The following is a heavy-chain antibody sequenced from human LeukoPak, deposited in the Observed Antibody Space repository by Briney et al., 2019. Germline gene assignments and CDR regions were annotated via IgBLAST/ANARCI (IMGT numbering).Heavy chain of an antibody. Sequence: GGSLRLSCAASGFTFSSYAMHWVRQAPGKGLEYVSAISSNEGSTYYANSVKGRFTISRDNSKNTLYPQMGSLRAEDMAVYYCARGVGYYDFWSGYHDYWGQGTLVTVSS. J-gene: IGHJ4*02. CDR2: ISSNEGST. D-gene: IGHD3-3*01. V-gene: IGHV3-64*01. CDR1: GFTFSSYA. CDR3: ARGVGYYDFWSGYHDY.